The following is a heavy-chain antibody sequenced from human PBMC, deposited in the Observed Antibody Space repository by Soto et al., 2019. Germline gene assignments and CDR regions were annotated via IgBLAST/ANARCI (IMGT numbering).Heavy chain of an antibody. CDR3: TPASYSPMIVVRFDY. J-gene: IGHJ4*01. CDR1: GFTFTNAW. D-gene: IGHD3-22*01. CDR2: IKSKIDGGTT. V-gene: IGHV3-15*07. Sequence: EVQLVESGGGLVKPGESLRLSCAASGFTFTNAWINWVRQAPGKGLEWVGRIKSKIDGGTTDFAAPVKGRFAISRDDSQNMVYLQMTSLNFADPAVYFCTPASYSPMIVVRFDYWGHGTLVTVSS.